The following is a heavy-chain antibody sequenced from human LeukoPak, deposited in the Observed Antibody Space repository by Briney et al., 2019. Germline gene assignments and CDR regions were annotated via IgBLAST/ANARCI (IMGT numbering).Heavy chain of an antibody. CDR3: TGDPGDY. D-gene: IGHD7-27*01. Sequence: GGSLRLSCAASGFTFSSYAMHWVRQAPGRGLEWVAVISYDGSNKYYADSVKGRFTISRDNSKNTLYLQMNSLRAEDTAVYYCTGDPGDYWGQGTLVIVSS. CDR1: GFTFSSYA. CDR2: ISYDGSNK. V-gene: IGHV3-30-3*01. J-gene: IGHJ4*02.